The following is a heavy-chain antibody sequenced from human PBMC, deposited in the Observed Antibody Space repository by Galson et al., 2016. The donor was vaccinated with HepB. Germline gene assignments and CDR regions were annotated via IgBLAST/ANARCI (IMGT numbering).Heavy chain of an antibody. CDR1: DDSISSSSYY. CDR3: ARHGPVTTHFY. J-gene: IGHJ4*02. V-gene: IGHV4-39*01. CDR2: FYYSGST. Sequence: SETLSLTCTVSDDSISSSSYYWGWIRQPPGKGLEWIGSFYYSGSTFYNPSLKSRVTLSVDTSKKQFSLKLNSVTAADTAVYYCARHGPVTTHFYWGRGTLVTVSS. D-gene: IGHD4-11*01.